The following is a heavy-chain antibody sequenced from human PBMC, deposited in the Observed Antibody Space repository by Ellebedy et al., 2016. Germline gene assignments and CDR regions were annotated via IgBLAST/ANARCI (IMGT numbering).Heavy chain of an antibody. J-gene: IGHJ4*02. V-gene: IGHV3-15*01. CDR3: TTIVNYGGNSPWDY. D-gene: IGHD4-23*01. CDR2: IKSKTDGGTT. Sequence: GESLKISCAASGFTFSNAWMSWVRQAPGKGLEWVGRIKSKTDGGTTDYAAPVKGRFTISRDDSKNTLYLQMNSLKTEDTAVYYCTTIVNYGGNSPWDYWGQGTLVTVSS. CDR1: GFTFSNAW.